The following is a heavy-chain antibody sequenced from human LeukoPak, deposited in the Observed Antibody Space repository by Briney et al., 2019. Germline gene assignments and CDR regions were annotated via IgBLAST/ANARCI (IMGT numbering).Heavy chain of an antibody. CDR3: ASPSPSSSRTFHYYYGMDV. Sequence: GASVKVSCKASGYTFTGYYMHWVRQAPGQGLEWMGWINPNSGGTNYAQKFQGRVTITRDTSISTAYMELSRLRSDDTAVYYCASPSPSSSRTFHYYYGMDVWGQGTTVTVSS. CDR2: INPNSGGT. J-gene: IGHJ6*02. CDR1: GYTFTGYY. D-gene: IGHD6-13*01. V-gene: IGHV1-2*02.